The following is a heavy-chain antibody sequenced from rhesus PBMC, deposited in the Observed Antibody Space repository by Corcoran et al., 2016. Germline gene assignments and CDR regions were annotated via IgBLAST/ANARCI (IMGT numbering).Heavy chain of an antibody. D-gene: IGHD2-33*01. J-gene: IGHJ4*01. V-gene: IGHV4-160*01. CDR2: IFGGSGTT. CDR1: GGSISSHP. Sequence: QLQLQESGPGLVKSSETLSLTCAVAGGSISSHPWNWIPQLPGQGLWWIGRIFGGSGTTDYNPSLKSRVTFSTDTSKNQFSLRLSSVTAADTAVYYCARGCGYSGCPLVNIDYWGQGVLVTVSS. CDR3: ARGCGYSGCPLVNIDY.